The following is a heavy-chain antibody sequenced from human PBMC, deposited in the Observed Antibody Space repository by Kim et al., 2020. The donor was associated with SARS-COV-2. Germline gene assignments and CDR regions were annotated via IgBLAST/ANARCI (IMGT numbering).Heavy chain of an antibody. V-gene: IGHV3-74*01. J-gene: IGHJ6*03. CDR3: TRGKFSTNWSMDA. D-gene: IGHD2-2*01. Sequence: YGGSVKGRFTIPRDNAKNTLYLQMNSLRAEDTAVYYCTRGKFSTNWSMDAWGNGTPVTVSS.